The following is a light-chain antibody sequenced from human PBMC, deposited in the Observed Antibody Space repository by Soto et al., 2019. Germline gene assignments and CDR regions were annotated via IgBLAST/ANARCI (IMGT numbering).Light chain of an antibody. CDR3: CSYVGSSTYV. J-gene: IGLJ1*01. CDR1: SSDVGSYNL. CDR2: EGS. Sequence: QSALTQPASVSGSPGQSITISCTGTSSDVGSYNLVSWYQQHPGKAPKLMIYEGSKRPSGVANRFSGSKSGNTASLTTSGLQAEDEADYYCCSYVGSSTYVFGTGTKLTVL. V-gene: IGLV2-23*01.